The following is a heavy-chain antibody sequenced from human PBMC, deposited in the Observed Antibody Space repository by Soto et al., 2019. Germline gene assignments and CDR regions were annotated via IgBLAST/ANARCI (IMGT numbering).Heavy chain of an antibody. CDR1: GGSISSYY. J-gene: IGHJ4*02. Sequence: SETLSLTCTVSGGSISSYYWSWIRQPPGKGLEWIGYIYYSGSTNYNPSLKSRVTKSVDTSKNQFSLKLSSVTAADTAVYYCASSSGWSGFDYWGQGTLVTVSS. CDR3: ASSSGWSGFDY. CDR2: IYYSGST. D-gene: IGHD6-19*01. V-gene: IGHV4-59*01.